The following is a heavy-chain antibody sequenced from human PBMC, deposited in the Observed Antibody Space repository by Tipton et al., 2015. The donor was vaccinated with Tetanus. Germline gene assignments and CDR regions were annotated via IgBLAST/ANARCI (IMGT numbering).Heavy chain of an antibody. CDR1: GFTFSSYS. CDR2: IKQDGSEK. CDR3: ARRSLTNYGLDV. D-gene: IGHD1-1*01. V-gene: IGHV3-7*01. J-gene: IGHJ6*02. Sequence: SLRLSCEGSGFTFSSYSMNWVRQAPGKGLEWVASIKQDGSEKYYVDSVKGRFTISRDHAKNTVYLQMNSLRAEDTAVYFCARRSLTNYGLDVWGQGTPVTVSS.